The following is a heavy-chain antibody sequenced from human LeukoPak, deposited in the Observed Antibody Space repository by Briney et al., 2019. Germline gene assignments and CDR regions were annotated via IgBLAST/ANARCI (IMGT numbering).Heavy chain of an antibody. V-gene: IGHV4-39*07. CDR3: ESSVYGSGSYFDY. D-gene: IGHD3-10*01. CDR1: GGSISSSSYY. CDR2: IYYSGST. J-gene: IGHJ4*02. Sequence: PSETLSLTCTVSGGSISSSSYYWGWIRQPPGKGLEWIGSIYYSGSTYYNPSLKSRVTISVDTSKNQFSLKLSSVTAADTAVYYCESSVYGSGSYFDYWGQGTLVTVSS.